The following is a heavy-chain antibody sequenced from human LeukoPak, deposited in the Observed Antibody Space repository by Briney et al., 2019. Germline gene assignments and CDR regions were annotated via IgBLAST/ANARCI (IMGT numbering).Heavy chain of an antibody. V-gene: IGHV3-48*04. CDR2: ISSSSPTI. D-gene: IGHD3-10*01. CDR3: ARAEGSGSSFDY. J-gene: IGHJ4*02. Sequence: PGGSLRLSCAASGFTFSTYSMNWVRQAPGKRLDWVSCISSSSPTIFYADSVKGRFTISRDNAKNSLYLQMNSLRVEDTAVYYCARAEGSGSSFDYWGQGTLVTVSS. CDR1: GFTFSTYS.